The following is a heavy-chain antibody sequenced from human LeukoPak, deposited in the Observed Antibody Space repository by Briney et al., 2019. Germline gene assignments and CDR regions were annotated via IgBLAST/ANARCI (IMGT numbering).Heavy chain of an antibody. V-gene: IGHV3-33*01. Sequence: GRSLRLSCAASGFTFSSYGMHWVRQAPGKGLEWVAVIWYDGSNKYYADSVKGRFTISRDNSKNTLYLQMNSLRAEDMAVYYCAREYTIAAAGYDAFDIWGQGTMVTVSS. J-gene: IGHJ3*02. CDR1: GFTFSSYG. CDR2: IWYDGSNK. D-gene: IGHD6-13*01. CDR3: AREYTIAAAGYDAFDI.